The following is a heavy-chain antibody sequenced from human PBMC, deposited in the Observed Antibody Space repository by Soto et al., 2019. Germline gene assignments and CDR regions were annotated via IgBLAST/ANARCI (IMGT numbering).Heavy chain of an antibody. J-gene: IGHJ4*02. D-gene: IGHD5-12*01. Sequence: PSETLSLTCTVSGASISYGGFSWSWIRQSPGKGLEWIGYISHLENTYLHPSSKSRLTMSTDRTRNQFSLKLSSVTAADMAVYYCARGGGYDSFDYWGQGVLVTVSS. V-gene: IGHV4-30-2*06. CDR3: ARGGGYDSFDY. CDR2: ISHLENT. CDR1: GASISYGGFS.